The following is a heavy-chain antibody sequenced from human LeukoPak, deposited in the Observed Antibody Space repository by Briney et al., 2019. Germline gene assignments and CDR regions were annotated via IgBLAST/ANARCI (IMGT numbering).Heavy chain of an antibody. V-gene: IGHV4-4*02. CDR1: GGSISSSNW. J-gene: IGHJ6*02. CDR2: IYHSGSA. Sequence: KPSETLSLTCAVSGGSISSSNWWSWVRQPPGKGLEWIGEIYHSGSANYNPSLKSRVTISVDKSKNQFSLKLSSVTAADTAVYYCARDIVVVPAATQNLYYYYGMDVWGQGTTVTVSS. D-gene: IGHD2-2*01. CDR3: ARDIVVVPAATQNLYYYYGMDV.